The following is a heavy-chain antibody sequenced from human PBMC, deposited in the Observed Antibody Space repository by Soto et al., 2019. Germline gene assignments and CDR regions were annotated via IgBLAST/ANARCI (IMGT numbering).Heavy chain of an antibody. CDR2: ISAYNDNT. V-gene: IGHV1-18*01. D-gene: IGHD7-27*01. J-gene: IGHJ3*02. CDR3: ARGTVGNWAAFDI. Sequence: AASVKVSCKPSGYTFSSYAISWVRQAPGQGLEWMGWISAYNDNTNYVQKLQGRVTMTTDTSTSTAYMELRSLRSDDTAVYYCARGTVGNWAAFDIWGQGTMVTVSS. CDR1: GYTFSSYA.